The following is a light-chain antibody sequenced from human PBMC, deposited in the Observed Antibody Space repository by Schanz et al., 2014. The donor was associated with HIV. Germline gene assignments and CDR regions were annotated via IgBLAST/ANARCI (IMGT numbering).Light chain of an antibody. J-gene: IGKJ3*01. CDR1: QSISSY. CDR3: QQANSFPLT. CDR2: AAS. V-gene: IGKV1-39*01. Sequence: DMQMTQSPSSLSASVGDRVTITCRASQSISSYLNWYQQKPGKAPKLLIYAASSLQSGVPSRFSAGRSGTDFTLTISSLQPDDSATYYCQQANSFPLTFGPGTKVDIK.